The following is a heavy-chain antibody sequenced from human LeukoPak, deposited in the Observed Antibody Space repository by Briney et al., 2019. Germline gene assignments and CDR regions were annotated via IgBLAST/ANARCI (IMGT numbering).Heavy chain of an antibody. J-gene: IGHJ1*01. D-gene: IGHD7-27*01. Sequence: SQTLSLTCTVSGGSISSGSYYWSWIRQPAGKGLEWIGRIYTSGSTNYNPSLKSRVTISVDTSKNQFSLKLSSVTAADTAVYYCARTLGPPRTNAKYFQHWGQGTPVTVSS. CDR2: IYTSGST. CDR1: GGSISSGSYY. V-gene: IGHV4-61*02. CDR3: ARTLGPPRTNAKYFQH.